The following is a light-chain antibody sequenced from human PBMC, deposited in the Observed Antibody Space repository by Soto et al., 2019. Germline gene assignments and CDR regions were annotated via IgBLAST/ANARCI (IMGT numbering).Light chain of an antibody. CDR3: QHYNSYSEA. J-gene: IGKJ1*01. Sequence: ANQLPQSPSSLSASVGDRVTITCRASQAISSALAWYQQKPGKPPKLLIYDASTLQSGVPSRFSGSGSGTEFTLTISSLQPDDFATYYCQHYNSYSEAFGQGIKVE. V-gene: IGKV1-13*02. CDR2: DAS. CDR1: QAISSA.